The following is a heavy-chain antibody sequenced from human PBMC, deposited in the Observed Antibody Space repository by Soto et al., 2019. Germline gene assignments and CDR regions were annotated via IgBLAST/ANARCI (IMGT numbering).Heavy chain of an antibody. D-gene: IGHD3-10*01. CDR2: INAGNGNA. J-gene: IGHJ6*02. CDR1: GFTFTSHA. V-gene: IGHV1-3*01. CDR3: ARSSFYGSGSWDYYGLDV. Sequence: QVQLVQSGAEVKKPGASVKVSCKASGFTFTSHAIQWVRQAPGQRLELMGWINAGNGNAKYSQRFQGRVTIVRDTSARTAYMELSSVRSEDKAVYYCARSSFYGSGSWDYYGLDVWGQGTTVTVSS.